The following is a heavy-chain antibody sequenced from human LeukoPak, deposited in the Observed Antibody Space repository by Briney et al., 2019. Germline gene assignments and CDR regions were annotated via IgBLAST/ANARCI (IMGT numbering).Heavy chain of an antibody. Sequence: PGRSLRLSCAASGFTFSSYGMHWVRQAPGKGLEWVAVISYDGSNKYYADSVKGRFTISRDNSKNTLYLQMNSLRAEDTAVYYCAKGGWGMDVWGQGTTVTVSS. J-gene: IGHJ6*02. V-gene: IGHV3-30*18. CDR1: GFTFSSYG. CDR2: ISYDGSNK. D-gene: IGHD2-15*01. CDR3: AKGGWGMDV.